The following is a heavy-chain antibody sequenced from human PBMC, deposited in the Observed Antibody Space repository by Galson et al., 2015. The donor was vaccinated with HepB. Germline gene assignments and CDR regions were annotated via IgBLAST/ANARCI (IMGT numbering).Heavy chain of an antibody. D-gene: IGHD6-19*01. V-gene: IGHV1-2*02. CDR3: ARPYSSGWYYFDY. CDR1: GYTFTGYY. Sequence: SVKVSCKASGYTFTGYYMHWVRQAPGQGLEWMGWINPNSGGTNYAQKFQGRVTMTRDTSISTAYMELSRLRSDDTAVYYCARPYSSGWYYFDYWGQGTLVTVSS. CDR2: INPNSGGT. J-gene: IGHJ4*02.